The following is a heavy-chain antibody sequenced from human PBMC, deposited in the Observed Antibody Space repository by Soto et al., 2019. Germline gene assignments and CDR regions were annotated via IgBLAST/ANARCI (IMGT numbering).Heavy chain of an antibody. J-gene: IGHJ4*02. CDR2: INPSGGRA. CDR1: GYLFTGSY. V-gene: IGHV1-46*01. Sequence: ASVKVSCKASGYLFTGSYIHWVRLAPGQGLEWMGGINPSGGRATYPQKFLGRVTLIRDTSSSTVEMELSSLRSEDTALYFCARGHRSTWYAVDHWGQGNQVTVSS. CDR3: ARGHRSTWYAVDH. D-gene: IGHD6-13*01.